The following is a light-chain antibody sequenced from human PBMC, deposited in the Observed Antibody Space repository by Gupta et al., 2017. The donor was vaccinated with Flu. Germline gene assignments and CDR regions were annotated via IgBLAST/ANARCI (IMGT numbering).Light chain of an antibody. V-gene: IGLV5-45*02. CDR2: YNSDTDK. J-gene: IGLJ2*01. CDR3: MNWHSTALV. Sequence: HAVLAPPSSLSASPRASARLPCTLRSALNVGSFSIYSYRHKPWSPPQFRLRYNSDTDKQQGSGVPSRFSASKDASANAGVLVRSGLQAEDEGYYHCMNWHSTALVFGGGTRLTVL. CDR1: SALNVGSFS.